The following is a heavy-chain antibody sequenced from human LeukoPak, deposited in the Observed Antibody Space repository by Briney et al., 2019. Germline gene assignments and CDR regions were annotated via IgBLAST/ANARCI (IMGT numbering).Heavy chain of an antibody. D-gene: IGHD3-22*01. CDR1: GFTFSSYS. CDR3: ARRGHSYGSSDYYSWYFDY. J-gene: IGHJ4*02. CDR2: ISSSSSTI. V-gene: IGHV3-48*04. Sequence: GGSLRLSCAAPGFTFSSYSMNWVRQAPGKGLEWVSYISSSSSTIYYADSVKGRFTISRDNAKNSLYLQMNSLRAEDTAVYYCARRGHSYGSSDYYSWYFDYWGQGTLVPVSS.